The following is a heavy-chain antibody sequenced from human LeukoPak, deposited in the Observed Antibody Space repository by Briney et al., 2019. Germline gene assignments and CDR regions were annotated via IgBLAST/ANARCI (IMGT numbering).Heavy chain of an antibody. D-gene: IGHD6-19*01. J-gene: IGHJ3*02. V-gene: IGHV1-2*02. CDR2: INPNSGGT. Sequence: GASVKVSCKASGYTFTGYYMHWVRQAPRQGLEWMGWINPNSGGTNYAQKFQGRVTMTRDTSISTAYMELSRLRSDDTAVYYCARDRIAVAGNAFDIWGQGTMVTVSS. CDR3: ARDRIAVAGNAFDI. CDR1: GYTFTGYY.